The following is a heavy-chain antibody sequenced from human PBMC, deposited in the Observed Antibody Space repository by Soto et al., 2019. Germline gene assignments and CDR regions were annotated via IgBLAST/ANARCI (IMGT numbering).Heavy chain of an antibody. CDR2: IWYDGSNK. D-gene: IGHD4-17*01. V-gene: IGHV3-33*01. Sequence: QVQLVESGGGVVQPGRSLRLSCAASGFTFSSYGMHWVRQAPGKGLEWVAVIWYDGSNKYYADSVKGRFTISRDNSKNTLYLQMNSLRAEDTAVYYCAVGYGDYSPFDYWGQGTLVTVSS. CDR3: AVGYGDYSPFDY. CDR1: GFTFSSYG. J-gene: IGHJ4*02.